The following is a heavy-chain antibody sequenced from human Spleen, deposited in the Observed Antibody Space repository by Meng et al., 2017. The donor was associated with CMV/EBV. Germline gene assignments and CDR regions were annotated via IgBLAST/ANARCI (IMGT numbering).Heavy chain of an antibody. CDR3: AGTGTTGLYYFDY. D-gene: IGHD1-1*01. V-gene: IGHV3-74*01. CDR2: ITSDGSST. CDR1: GFTFSSYW. Sequence: GESLKISCAASGFTFSSYWMHWVRQAPGKGLVWVSRITSDGSSTSYADSVKGRFTISRDNAKNTLYLQMNSLRAEDTAVYYCAGTGTTGLYYFDYWGQGTLVTVSS. J-gene: IGHJ4*02.